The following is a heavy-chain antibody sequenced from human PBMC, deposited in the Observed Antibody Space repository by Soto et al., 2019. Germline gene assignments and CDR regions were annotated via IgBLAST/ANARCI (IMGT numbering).Heavy chain of an antibody. CDR1: GFTFSDYW. J-gene: IGHJ4*02. D-gene: IGHD2-2*01. CDR3: VKDGGYCSSSTCYAPRNHYFDS. CDR2: IKFDGSEK. V-gene: IGHV3-7*03. Sequence: GGSLRLSCEASGFTFSDYWMSWVRQAPGKWPEWVANIKFDGSEKQYVDSVRGRFTISRDNSRSSLSLQMNSLRAGDTAVYYCVKDGGYCSSSTCYAPRNHYFDSWGQGTLVTVSS.